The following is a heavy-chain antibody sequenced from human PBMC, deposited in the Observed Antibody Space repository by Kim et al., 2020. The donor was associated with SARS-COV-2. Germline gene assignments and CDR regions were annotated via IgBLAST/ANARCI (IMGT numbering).Heavy chain of an antibody. D-gene: IGHD6-13*01. CDR3: ARGYSSSWYVEY. Sequence: SETLSLTCTVSGGSISSYYWSWIRQPPGKGLEWIGYIYYSGSTNYNPSLKSRVTISVDTSKNQFSLKLSSVTAADTAVYYCARGYSSSWYVEYWGQGTLVTVSS. V-gene: IGHV4-59*01. CDR1: GGSISSYY. J-gene: IGHJ4*02. CDR2: IYYSGST.